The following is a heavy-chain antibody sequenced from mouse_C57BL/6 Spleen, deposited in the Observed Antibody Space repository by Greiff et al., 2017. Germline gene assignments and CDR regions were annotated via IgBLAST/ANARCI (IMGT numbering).Heavy chain of an antibody. CDR3: ARNGNYYAMDY. CDR2: IHPNSGST. D-gene: IGHD2-1*01. J-gene: IGHJ4*01. Sequence: LMEPGASVKMSCKASGYTFTSYWMHWVKQRPGQGLEWIGMIHPNSGSTNYNEKFKSKATLTVDKSSSTAYMQLSSLTSEDSAVYYCARNGNYYAMDYWGQGTSVTVSS. CDR1: GYTFTSYW. V-gene: IGHV1-64*01.